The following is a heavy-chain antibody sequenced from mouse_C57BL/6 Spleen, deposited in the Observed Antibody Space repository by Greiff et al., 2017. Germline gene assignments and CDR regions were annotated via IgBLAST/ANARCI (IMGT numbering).Heavy chain of an antibody. J-gene: IGHJ3*01. CDR1: GYTFTTYP. V-gene: IGHV1-47*01. CDR3: AIYYGSSYDPY. Sequence: LEEPGAELVKPGASVKMSCKASGYTFTTYPIEWMKQNHGKSLEWIGNFHPYNDDTKYNEKFKGKATLTVEKSSSTVYLELSRLTSYDSAVYYCAIYYGSSYDPYWGQGTLGTVSA. D-gene: IGHD1-1*01. CDR2: FHPYNDDT.